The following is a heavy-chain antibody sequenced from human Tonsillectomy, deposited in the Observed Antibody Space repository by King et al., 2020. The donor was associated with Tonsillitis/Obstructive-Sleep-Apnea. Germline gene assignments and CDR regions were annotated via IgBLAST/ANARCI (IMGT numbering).Heavy chain of an antibody. CDR1: GFTFSSYA. CDR3: AKDCWGYSCSSWPDY. V-gene: IGHV3-23*04. Sequence: VQLVESGGGLVQPGGTLRLSCAASGFTFSSYAMSWVRQTPGRGLEWVSTISDSGGSTYYADSVKGRFPISRDNSKDTLYLQMNSLRAEDTAVYYCAKDCWGYSCSSWPDYCGQGTLVSVST. D-gene: IGHD6-13*01. CDR2: ISDSGGST. J-gene: IGHJ4*02.